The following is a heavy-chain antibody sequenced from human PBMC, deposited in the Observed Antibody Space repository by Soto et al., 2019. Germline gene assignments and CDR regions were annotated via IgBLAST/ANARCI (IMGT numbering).Heavy chain of an antibody. J-gene: IGHJ4*02. D-gene: IGHD6-13*01. CDR1: GGSISSYY. CDR2: IYYSGST. Sequence: SETLSLTCTVSGGSISSYYWSWIRQPPGKGLEWIGYIYYSGSTNYNPSLKSRVTISVDTSKNQFSLKLSSVTAADTAVYYCARDKAGIEAAWGQGTLVTVSS. CDR3: ARDKAGIEAA. V-gene: IGHV4-59*01.